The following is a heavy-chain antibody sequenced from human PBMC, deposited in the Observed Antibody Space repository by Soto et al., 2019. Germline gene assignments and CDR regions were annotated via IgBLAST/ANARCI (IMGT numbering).Heavy chain of an antibody. J-gene: IGHJ5*02. CDR1: GFTVSSNY. Sequence: GGSLRLSCAASGFTVSSNYMSWVRQAPGKGLEWVSVIYSGGNTYYADSVKGRFTISRDNSKNTLYLQMNSLRAEDTAVYYCARSYYDSSGYATNWFDPWGQGTLVTSPQ. V-gene: IGHV3-53*01. D-gene: IGHD3-22*01. CDR2: IYSGGNT. CDR3: ARSYYDSSGYATNWFDP.